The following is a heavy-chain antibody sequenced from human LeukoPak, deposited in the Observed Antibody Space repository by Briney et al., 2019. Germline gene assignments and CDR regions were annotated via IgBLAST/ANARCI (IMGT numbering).Heavy chain of an antibody. D-gene: IGHD3-10*01. J-gene: IGHJ4*02. CDR3: AREDYYGSGSYHSDIGY. CDR2: IWYDGSNK. V-gene: IGHV3-33*01. CDR1: GFTFSSYG. Sequence: PGGSLRLSCAASGFTFSSYGMHWVRQAPGKGLEWVAVIWYDGSNKYYADSVKGRFTISRDNSKNTLYLQMNSLRAEDTAVYYCAREDYYGSGSYHSDIGYWGQGTLVTVSS.